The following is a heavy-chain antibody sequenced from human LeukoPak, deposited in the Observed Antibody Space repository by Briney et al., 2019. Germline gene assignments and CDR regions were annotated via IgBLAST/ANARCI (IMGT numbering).Heavy chain of an antibody. CDR1: GFTFTNYA. J-gene: IGHJ4*02. CDR2: IFPSGGEI. Sequence: LGGSLRLSCAASGFTFTNYAMIWVRQPPGKGLEWVSSIFPSGGEIHYADSVRGRFTISRDNSKSTLSLQMNSLRAEDTAIYYCATYRQVLLPFESWGQGTLVTVSS. V-gene: IGHV3-23*01. D-gene: IGHD2-8*02. CDR3: ATYRQVLLPFES.